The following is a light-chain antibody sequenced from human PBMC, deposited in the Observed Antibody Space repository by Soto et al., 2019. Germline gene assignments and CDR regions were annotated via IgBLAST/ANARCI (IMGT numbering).Light chain of an antibody. Sequence: DIQMTQSPSSVSASVGDRVTFTCRASQHISSWLAWYQQKPGKAPKLLIAAASILQSGVPSRFSGSEYGTDVTLTISSLQPEDFATYFCQQANTFPFTFGPGTRLEIK. CDR1: QHISSW. CDR2: AAS. J-gene: IGKJ3*01. V-gene: IGKV1-12*02. CDR3: QQANTFPFT.